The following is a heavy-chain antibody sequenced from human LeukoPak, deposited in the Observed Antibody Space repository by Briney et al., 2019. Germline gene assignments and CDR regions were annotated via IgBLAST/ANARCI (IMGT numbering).Heavy chain of an antibody. V-gene: IGHV4-38-2*02. Sequence: SETLSLTCTVSGYSISSGYYWGWIRQPPGKGLEWIGSIYYSGSTNYNPSLKSRVSISVDTSKNQFSLRLTSVTAADTAVYYCARNYYDGSGYFYWGQGTLVTVSS. CDR3: ARNYYDGSGYFY. CDR1: GYSISSGYY. J-gene: IGHJ4*02. CDR2: IYYSGST. D-gene: IGHD3-22*01.